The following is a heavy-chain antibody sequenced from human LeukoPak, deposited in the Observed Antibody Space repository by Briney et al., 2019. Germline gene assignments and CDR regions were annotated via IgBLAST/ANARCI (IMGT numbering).Heavy chain of an antibody. Sequence: ASVTVSCRASGYTFTDYYMHWVRQAPGQGLEWMGWINPNSGGTNYAQKFQGRVTMTMDTSISTAYMELSRLTSDDTAVYYCARGRGYNYGYDYWGQGTLVTVSS. CDR1: GYTFTDYY. CDR2: INPNSGGT. J-gene: IGHJ4*02. CDR3: ARGRGYNYGYDY. D-gene: IGHD5-18*01. V-gene: IGHV1-2*02.